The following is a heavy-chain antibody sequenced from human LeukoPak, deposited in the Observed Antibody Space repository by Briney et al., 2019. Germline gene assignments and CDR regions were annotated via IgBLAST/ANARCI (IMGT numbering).Heavy chain of an antibody. V-gene: IGHV3-33*01. CDR2: IWYDGSNK. CDR1: GFTFSSYG. J-gene: IGHJ1*01. CDR3: ARDEGEDYYGSGSTYFQH. Sequence: GGSLRLSCAASGFTFSSYGMHWVRQAPGKGLEWVAVIWYDGSNKYYADSVKGRFTISRDNSKNTLYLQMNSLRAGDTAVYYCARDEGEDYYGSGSTYFQHWGQGTLVTVSS. D-gene: IGHD3-10*01.